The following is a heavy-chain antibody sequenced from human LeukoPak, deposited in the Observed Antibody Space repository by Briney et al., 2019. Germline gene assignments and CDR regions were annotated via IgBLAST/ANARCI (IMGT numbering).Heavy chain of an antibody. Sequence: ASVKVSCKASGYTFTCYYMHWVRQAPGQGLEWMGWINPNSGGTNYAQKFQGRVTMTRDTSISAAYMELSRLRSDDTAVYYCARVVTGGPDYWGQGTLVTVSS. CDR1: GYTFTCYY. J-gene: IGHJ4*02. D-gene: IGHD1-14*01. CDR3: ARVVTGGPDY. V-gene: IGHV1-2*02. CDR2: INPNSGGT.